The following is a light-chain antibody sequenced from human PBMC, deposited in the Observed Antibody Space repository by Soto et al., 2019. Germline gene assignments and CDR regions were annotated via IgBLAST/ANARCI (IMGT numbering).Light chain of an antibody. CDR3: NSYAGSNSFV. Sequence: SVLTQPPSASGYPGQSVTISCTGTSSDVGAYNYVSWYQQHPGKAPQLMIYEVNKRPSGVPDRFSGSKSGNTASLTVSGLQAEDEADYYCNSYAGSNSFVFGSGTKVTV. V-gene: IGLV2-8*01. J-gene: IGLJ1*01. CDR2: EVN. CDR1: SSDVGAYNY.